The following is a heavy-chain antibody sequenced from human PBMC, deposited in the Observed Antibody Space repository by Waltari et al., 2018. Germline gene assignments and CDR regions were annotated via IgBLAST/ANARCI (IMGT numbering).Heavy chain of an antibody. CDR3: ARDFGYSYGNQHLWFDP. Sequence: EVQLVESGGGLVQPGGSLRLSCAASGFTFSSYEMNWVRQAPGRGLEWVSYISSSGSTIYYADAVKGRCTISRDNAKNSLYLQRNSLRAEDTAVYYCARDFGYSYGNQHLWFDPWGQGTLVTVSS. CDR2: ISSSGSTI. D-gene: IGHD5-18*01. V-gene: IGHV3-48*03. CDR1: GFTFSSYE. J-gene: IGHJ5*02.